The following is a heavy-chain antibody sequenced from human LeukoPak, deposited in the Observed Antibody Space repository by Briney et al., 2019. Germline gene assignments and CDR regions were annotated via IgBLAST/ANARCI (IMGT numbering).Heavy chain of an antibody. J-gene: IGHJ4*02. D-gene: IGHD3-10*01. CDR1: GDSVSSNDAA. CDR3: ARENTLVRGTKNPFDY. V-gene: IGHV6-1*01. Sequence: SQTRSLTCAISGDSVSSNDAAWNWIRQSPSRGLEWLGRTFYRSKWYYDSAVSVKSRITINPDTSKNQFSMQLNSVTPEDTAVYYCARENTLVRGTKNPFDYWGRGTLVTVSS. CDR2: TFYRSKWYY.